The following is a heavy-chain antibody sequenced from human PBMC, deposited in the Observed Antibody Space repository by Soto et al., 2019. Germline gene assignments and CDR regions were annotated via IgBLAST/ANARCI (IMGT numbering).Heavy chain of an antibody. CDR3: AKSVDAGFGVVIINYYYGMDV. CDR2: ISGSGGSI. CDR1: GFTFSSYA. D-gene: IGHD3-3*01. V-gene: IGHV3-23*01. Sequence: GGSLRLSCAASGFTFSSYAMSWVRQAPGKGLEWVSAISGSGGSIYYADSVKGRFTISRDNSKNTLYLQMNSLRAEDTAVYYCAKSVDAGFGVVIINYYYGMDVWGQGTTVTVSS. J-gene: IGHJ6*02.